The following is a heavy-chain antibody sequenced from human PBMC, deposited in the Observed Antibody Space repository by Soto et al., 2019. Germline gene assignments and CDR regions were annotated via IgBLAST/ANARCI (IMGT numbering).Heavy chain of an antibody. D-gene: IGHD3-9*01. CDR3: TRYRFDYDILTGYYYNWYFDL. V-gene: IGHV1-46*01. CDR2: INPNGGST. J-gene: IGHJ2*01. CDR1: GYTFTSYY. Sequence: ASVKVSCKASGYTFTSYYMHWVRQAPGQGLEWMGIINPNGGSTSYAQKIQGRVTMTRDTSTSTVNMELRRLRTEDTAVYYSTRYRFDYDILTGYYYNWYFDLWGRGTLVTVSS.